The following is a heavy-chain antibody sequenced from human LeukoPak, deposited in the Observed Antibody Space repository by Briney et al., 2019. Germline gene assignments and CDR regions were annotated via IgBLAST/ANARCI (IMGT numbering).Heavy chain of an antibody. D-gene: IGHD1-26*01. CDR1: GFIFGSYA. V-gene: IGHV3-30-3*01. Sequence: GGSLRLSCAASGFIFGSYAMHWVRQAPGKGLEWVAIISYDGSNEYYADSVKGRFTISRDNSKNTLYLHMNSLTAEDTAVYYCASYYSGSSGRCFDAWVQGTLVTVSS. CDR2: ISYDGSNE. CDR3: ASYYSGSSGRCFDA. J-gene: IGHJ5*02.